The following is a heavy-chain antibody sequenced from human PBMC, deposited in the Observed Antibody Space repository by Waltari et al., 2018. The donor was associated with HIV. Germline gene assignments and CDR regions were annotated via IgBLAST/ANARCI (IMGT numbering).Heavy chain of an antibody. CDR2: ISGRGGST. CDR3: ARGRDIVATWRDYFDY. D-gene: IGHD5-12*01. J-gene: IGHJ4*02. Sequence: EVQLLESGGGLVQPGGSLRLSCAASGFTFSSYAMSWVRQAPGKGLEWVSAISGRGGSTYYADSVKGRFTISRDNSKNTLYLQMNSLRAEDTAVYYCARGRDIVATWRDYFDYWGQGTLVTVSS. CDR1: GFTFSSYA. V-gene: IGHV3-23*01.